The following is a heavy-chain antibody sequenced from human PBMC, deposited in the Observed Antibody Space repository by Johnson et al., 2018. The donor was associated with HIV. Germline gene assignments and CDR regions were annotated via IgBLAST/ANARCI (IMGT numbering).Heavy chain of an antibody. J-gene: IGHJ3*02. CDR2: IKQDGSEK. Sequence: QAPGKGLEWVANIKQDGSEKYYVDSVKGRFTISRDNAKNSLYLQMNSLRAEDTAVYYCASVGSSGFFSAFDIWGQGTMVTVSS. CDR3: ASVGSSGFFSAFDI. V-gene: IGHV3-7*01. D-gene: IGHD6-19*01.